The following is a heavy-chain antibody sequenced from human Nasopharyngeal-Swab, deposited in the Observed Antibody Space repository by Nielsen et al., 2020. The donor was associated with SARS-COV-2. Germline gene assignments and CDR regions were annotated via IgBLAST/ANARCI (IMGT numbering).Heavy chain of an antibody. CDR3: ASQPSNWFDP. V-gene: IGHV4-39*01. CDR2: IYYSGST. Sequence: SATLSLTCTVSGCSISSSSYYWGWIRQPPGKGLEWIGSIYYSGSTYYNPSLKSHVTISVDTSTNQFSLKLSSVPAADTAVYYCASQPSNWFDPWGQGTLVTVSS. J-gene: IGHJ5*02. CDR1: GCSISSSSYY.